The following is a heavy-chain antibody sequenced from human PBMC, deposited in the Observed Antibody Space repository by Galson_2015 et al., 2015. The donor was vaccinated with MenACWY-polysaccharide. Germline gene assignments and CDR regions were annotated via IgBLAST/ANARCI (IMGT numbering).Heavy chain of an antibody. J-gene: IGHJ4*02. CDR2: IYPDATII. Sequence: SLRLSCAASGFTFSNHWMHWVRQAPGEGRGWVSRIYPDATIIKYADSVKGRFAISRDNARDTLYLEMNSLRAEDTGVYFCARDRVDAVVIYDHTMFDSWGQGVLVTVSS. CDR1: GFTFSNHW. D-gene: IGHD5-18*01. CDR3: ARDRVDAVVIYDHTMFDS. V-gene: IGHV3-74*01.